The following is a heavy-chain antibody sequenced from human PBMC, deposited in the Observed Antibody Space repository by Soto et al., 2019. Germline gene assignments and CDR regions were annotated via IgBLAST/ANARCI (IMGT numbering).Heavy chain of an antibody. CDR3: AKDAPYYYDSSGYYGPFDY. Sequence: GGSLRLSCAASGFTFSSYGIHWVRQAPGKGLEWVALISYDGSNKYYADSVKGRFTISRDNSKNTLYLQMNSLRAEDTAMYYCAKDAPYYYDSSGYYGPFDYWGQGTLITVSS. CDR1: GFTFSSYG. V-gene: IGHV3-30*18. D-gene: IGHD3-22*01. CDR2: ISYDGSNK. J-gene: IGHJ4*02.